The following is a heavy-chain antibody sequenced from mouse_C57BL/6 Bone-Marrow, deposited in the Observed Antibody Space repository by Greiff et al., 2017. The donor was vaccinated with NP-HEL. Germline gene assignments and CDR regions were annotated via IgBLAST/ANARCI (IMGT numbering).Heavy chain of an antibody. D-gene: IGHD2-3*01. CDR2: IDPSDSET. V-gene: IGHV1-52*01. CDR1: GYTFTSYW. CDR3: ARWGDGYYPFAY. J-gene: IGHJ3*01. Sequence: QVQLQQSGAELVRPGSSVKLSCKASGYTFTSYWMHWVKQRPIQGLEWIGNIDPSDSETHYNQKFKDKATLTVDKSSSTAYMQLSSLTSEDSAVYYCARWGDGYYPFAYWGQGTLVTVSA.